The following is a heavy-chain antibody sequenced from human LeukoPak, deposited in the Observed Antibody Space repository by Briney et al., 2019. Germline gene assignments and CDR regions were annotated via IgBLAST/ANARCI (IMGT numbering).Heavy chain of an antibody. V-gene: IGHV1-18*01. CDR3: ARDTGPDDSTGYYLGYCFDY. CDR2: ISAYNGNT. J-gene: IGHJ4*02. D-gene: IGHD3-22*01. Sequence: VAPVKVSCKASGYTFTTYGISWVRQAPGQGLEWMGWISAYNGNTNYAQKLQGRLTMTTDTSTSTAYMELRSLRSDDTAMYYCARDTGPDDSTGYYLGYCFDYWGQGTLVTVSS. CDR1: GYTFTTYG.